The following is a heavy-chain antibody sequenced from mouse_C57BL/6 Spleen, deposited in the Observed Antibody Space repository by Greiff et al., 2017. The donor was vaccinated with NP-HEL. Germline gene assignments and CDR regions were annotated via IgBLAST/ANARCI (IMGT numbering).Heavy chain of an antibody. CDR3: ARKEYYYGSSGFAY. V-gene: IGHV1-69*01. D-gene: IGHD1-1*01. CDR1: GYTFTSYW. CDR2: IDPSDSYT. Sequence: QVQLQQPGAELVMPGASVKLSCKASGYTFTSYWMHWVKQRPGQGLEWIGEIDPSDSYTNYNQKFKGKSTLTVDKSSSTAYMQLSSLTSEDSAVYYCARKEYYYGSSGFAYWGQGTLVTVSA. J-gene: IGHJ3*01.